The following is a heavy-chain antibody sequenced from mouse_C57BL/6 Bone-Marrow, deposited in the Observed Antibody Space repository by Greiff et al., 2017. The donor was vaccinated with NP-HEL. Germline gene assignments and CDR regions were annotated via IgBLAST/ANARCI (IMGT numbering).Heavy chain of an antibody. CDR2: ISYDGSN. CDR1: GYSITSGYY. CDR3: ARKTAQATGAMDD. J-gene: IGHJ4*01. V-gene: IGHV3-6*01. D-gene: IGHD3-2*02. Sequence: EVQLVESGPGLVKPSQSLSLTCSVTGYSITSGYYWNWIRQFPGNKLEWMGYISYDGSNNYIPSLKNRISITRDTSKNQFFLKLNSVTTEDTATYYCARKTAQATGAMDDWGQGTSVTVSS.